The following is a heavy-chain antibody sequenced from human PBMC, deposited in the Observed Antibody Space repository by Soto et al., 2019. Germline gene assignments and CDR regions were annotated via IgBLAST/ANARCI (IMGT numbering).Heavy chain of an antibody. CDR1: SGTVGTVVYY. CDR2: IYYSGST. Sequence: SSGTVGTVVYYWMSIRARQKKGLEWIGYIYYSGSTYYTPSLKGRVTISVDTSKNQFSLKLSSVTAADTAVYYCSFD. V-gene: IGHV4-30-4*01. J-gene: IGHJ3*02. CDR3: SFD.